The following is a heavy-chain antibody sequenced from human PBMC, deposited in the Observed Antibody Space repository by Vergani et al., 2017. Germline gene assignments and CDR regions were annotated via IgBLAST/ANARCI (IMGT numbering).Heavy chain of an antibody. J-gene: IGHJ3*02. D-gene: IGHD4-17*01. CDR2: ISSSSSTI. Sequence: QVQLVESGGGLVKPGGSLRLSCAASGFTFSDYYMSWIRQAPGKGLEWVSYISSSSSTIYYADSVKGRFTISRDNAKNSLYLQMNSLRAEDTAAYYCAREQDDYGDYGADGAFDIWGQGTMVTVSS. CDR3: AREQDDYGDYGADGAFDI. CDR1: GFTFSDYY. V-gene: IGHV3-11*04.